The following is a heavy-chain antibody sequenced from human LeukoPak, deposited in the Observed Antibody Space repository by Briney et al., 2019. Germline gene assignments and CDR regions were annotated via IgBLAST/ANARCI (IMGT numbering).Heavy chain of an antibody. Sequence: QTGGSLRLSCIASGFTFYDYAMSWVRQAPGKGLEWVSAISGSGDDTFYADSVKGRFTISRDSSKNTLYLEVNSLRVEDTALYYCARERTSTYGSFDLWGQGTMATVSS. J-gene: IGHJ3*01. CDR3: ARERTSTYGSFDL. CDR1: GFTFYDYA. D-gene: IGHD4-17*01. V-gene: IGHV3-23*01. CDR2: ISGSGDDT.